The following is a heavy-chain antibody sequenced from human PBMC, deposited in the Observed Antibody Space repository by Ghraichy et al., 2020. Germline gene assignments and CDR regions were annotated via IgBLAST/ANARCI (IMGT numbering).Heavy chain of an antibody. Sequence: GESLNISCAASGFTFSNYVMNWVRQAPGKGLERVSVISGEGGTTYYAHSVKGRFTISRDNSKNTLYLQMNSLRVEDMAIYYCAKRGLGEDNAQFDYWGRGTLVTVSS. CDR1: GFTFSNYV. J-gene: IGHJ4*02. CDR3: AKRGLGEDNAQFDY. CDR2: ISGEGGTT. D-gene: IGHD3/OR15-3a*01. V-gene: IGHV3-23*01.